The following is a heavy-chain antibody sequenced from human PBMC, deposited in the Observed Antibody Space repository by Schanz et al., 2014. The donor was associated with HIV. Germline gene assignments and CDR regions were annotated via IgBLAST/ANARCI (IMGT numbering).Heavy chain of an antibody. Sequence: EVQLLESGGALAQPGDSLRLSCVASGFVFRDFAMAWVRQAPGKGLEWVSRINSDGSITTYADSVKGRFTISRDNAKNTLYLQMNSLRAEDTAVYYCARESASLSTVFDYWGQGTLVTVSS. CDR2: INSDGSIT. CDR3: ARESASLSTVFDY. V-gene: IGHV3-74*01. J-gene: IGHJ4*02. CDR1: GFVFRDFA. D-gene: IGHD4-17*01.